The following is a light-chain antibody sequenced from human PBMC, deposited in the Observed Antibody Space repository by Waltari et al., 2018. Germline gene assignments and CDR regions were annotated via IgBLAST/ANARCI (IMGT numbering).Light chain of an antibody. CDR3: QQYNSYSYT. CDR1: QSISSW. V-gene: IGKV1-5*03. CDR2: KAS. J-gene: IGKJ2*01. Sequence: DIQMTQSPSTLSASVGDRVTITCRASQSISSWLAWYQQKPGKAPKLLIYKASSLESGVPSRFSGSGSGTKFTLTISSLQPDDFATYYYQQYNSYSYTFGQGTKLEIK.